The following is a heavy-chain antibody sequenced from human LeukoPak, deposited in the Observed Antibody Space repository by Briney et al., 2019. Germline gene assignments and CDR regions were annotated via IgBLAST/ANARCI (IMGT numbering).Heavy chain of an antibody. CDR1: GFTFRTYA. Sequence: GGSLRLSRGASGFTFRTYAMSWVRQAPGKGLEWVSGISDGGGRTFYAESVKGRFTVSRDNSRNTLYLRMNSLRAEDTATYYCTKNQILDDTGSWYTYWGQGTLVTVSS. J-gene: IGHJ4*02. CDR2: ISDGGGRT. V-gene: IGHV3-23*01. CDR3: TKNQILDDTGSWYTY. D-gene: IGHD6-13*01.